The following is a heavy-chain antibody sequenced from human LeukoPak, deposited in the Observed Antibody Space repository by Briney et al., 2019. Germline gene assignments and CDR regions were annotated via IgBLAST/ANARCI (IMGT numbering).Heavy chain of an antibody. CDR1: GFTFTDSA. CDR2: IVVGSGKT. J-gene: IGHJ4*02. V-gene: IGHV1-58*01. CDR3: AADDLTRAY. Sequence: SVKVSCKASGFTFTDSALQWVRQARGQRLEWIGWIVVGSGKTNYAQNFQQRATITRDMSTSTAYMELSSLRSEDTAAYYCAADDLTRAYWGQGTLVTVSS.